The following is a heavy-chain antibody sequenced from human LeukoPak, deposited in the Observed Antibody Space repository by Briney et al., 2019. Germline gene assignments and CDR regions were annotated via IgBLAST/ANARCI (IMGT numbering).Heavy chain of an antibody. J-gene: IGHJ5*02. V-gene: IGHV3-66*01. CDR2: IYSGGST. D-gene: IGHD3-3*01. Sequence: PGGSLRLSCAASGFTVSSNYMSWVRQAPGKGLEWVSVIYSGGSTYYADSVKGRSTISRDNSKNTLYLQMNSLRAEDTAVYYCARIYNPTYYDFWSGYLVFGFDPWGQGTLVTVSS. CDR3: ARIYNPTYYDFWSGYLVFGFDP. CDR1: GFTVSSNY.